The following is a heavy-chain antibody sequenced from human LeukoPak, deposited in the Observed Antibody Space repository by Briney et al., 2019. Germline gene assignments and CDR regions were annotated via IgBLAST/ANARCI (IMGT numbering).Heavy chain of an antibody. D-gene: IGHD6-13*01. CDR1: GGSMSYYY. CDR2: KYYDGNSGNT. V-gene: IGHV4-59*01. Sequence: PSETLSLTCTVSGGSMSYYYWTWIRQTPGKGLEWIGYKYYDGNSGNTNYNPSLKSRVTISVDTSKNQFSLKLSSVTAADTAVYYCASRTLLGGIASWGQGTMVTVSS. J-gene: IGHJ3*01. CDR3: ASRTLLGGIAS.